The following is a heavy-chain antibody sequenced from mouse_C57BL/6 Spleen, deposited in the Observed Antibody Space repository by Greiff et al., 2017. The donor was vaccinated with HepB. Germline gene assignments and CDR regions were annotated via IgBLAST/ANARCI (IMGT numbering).Heavy chain of an antibody. CDR3: ARPLTGTWYFDV. J-gene: IGHJ1*03. Sequence: EVKVVESGGDLVKPGGSLKLSCAASGFTFSSYGMSWVRQTPDKRLEWVATISSGGSYTYYPDSVKGRYTISRDNAKNTLYLQMSSLKSEDTAMYDCARPLTGTWYFDVWGTGTTVTVSS. V-gene: IGHV5-6*01. D-gene: IGHD4-1*01. CDR2: ISSGGSYT. CDR1: GFTFSSYG.